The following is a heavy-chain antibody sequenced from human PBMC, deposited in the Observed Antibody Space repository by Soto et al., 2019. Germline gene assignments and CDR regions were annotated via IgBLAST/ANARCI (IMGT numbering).Heavy chain of an antibody. Sequence: KASETLSLTCTVSGGSVSSGSYYWSWIRQPPGKGLEWIGYIYYSGSTDYNPSLKSRVTISVDTSKNQFSLKLSSVTAADTAAYYCARDGSGSYPFDYWGQGTLVTVSS. D-gene: IGHD3-10*01. J-gene: IGHJ4*02. CDR3: ARDGSGSYPFDY. CDR1: GGSVSSGSYY. CDR2: IYYSGST. V-gene: IGHV4-61*01.